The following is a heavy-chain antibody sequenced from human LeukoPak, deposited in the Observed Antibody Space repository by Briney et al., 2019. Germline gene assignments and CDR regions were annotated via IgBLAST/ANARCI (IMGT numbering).Heavy chain of an antibody. D-gene: IGHD3-22*01. J-gene: IGHJ6*03. CDR1: GGSISSYY. CDR3: ASSSGYYYNNYYYYYMDV. Sequence: SETLSLTCTVSGGSISSYYWSWIRQPPGKGLEWIGYIYYSGSTNYNPSLKSRVTISVDTSKNQFSLKLSSVTAADTAVYYCASSSGYYYNNYYYYYMDVWGKGTTVTISS. V-gene: IGHV4-59*01. CDR2: IYYSGST.